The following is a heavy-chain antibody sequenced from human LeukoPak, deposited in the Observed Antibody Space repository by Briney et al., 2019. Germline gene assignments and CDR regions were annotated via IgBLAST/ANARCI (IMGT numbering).Heavy chain of an antibody. CDR1: GFTFSSYS. Sequence: PGGSLRLSCAASGFTFSSYSMNWVRQAPGKGLEWVSYISSSSSTIYYADSVKGRFTISRDNAKNSLYPQMNSLRAEDTAVYYCARDLIGYCSSTSCYRGTFDYWGQGTLVTVSS. D-gene: IGHD2-2*02. V-gene: IGHV3-48*04. CDR3: ARDLIGYCSSTSCYRGTFDY. J-gene: IGHJ4*02. CDR2: ISSSSSTI.